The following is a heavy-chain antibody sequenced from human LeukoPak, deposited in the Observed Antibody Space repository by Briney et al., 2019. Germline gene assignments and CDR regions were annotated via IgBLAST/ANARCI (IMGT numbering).Heavy chain of an antibody. CDR3: ARDIYYYDSSSYYFPGGSDY. CDR2: ISSSSGTI. V-gene: IGHV3-48*01. J-gene: IGHJ4*02. CDR1: GFTFSSYS. Sequence: PGGSLRLSCAASGFTFSSYSMNWVRQAPGKGLEWVSYISSSSGTIYYADSVKGRFTISRDNAKNSLYLQMNSLRAEDTAVYYCARDIYYYDSSSYYFPGGSDYWGQGTLVTVSS. D-gene: IGHD3-22*01.